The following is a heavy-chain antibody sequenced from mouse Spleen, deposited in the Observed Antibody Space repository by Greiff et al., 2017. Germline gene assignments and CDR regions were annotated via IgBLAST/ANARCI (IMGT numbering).Heavy chain of an antibody. V-gene: IGHV2-2*02. J-gene: IGHJ4*01. CDR3: ARKELGMDY. CDR2: IWSGGST. D-gene: IGHD4-1*01. Sequence: VQVVESGPGLVQPSQSLSITCTVTGFSLTSYGVHWVRQSPGKGLEWLGVIWSGGSTDYNAAFISRLSISKDNSKSQVFFKMNSLQANDTALYYCARKELGMDYWGQGTSVTVSS. CDR1: GFSLTSYG.